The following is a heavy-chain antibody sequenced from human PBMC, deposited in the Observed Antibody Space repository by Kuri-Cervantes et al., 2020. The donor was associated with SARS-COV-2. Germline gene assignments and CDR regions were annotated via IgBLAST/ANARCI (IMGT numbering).Heavy chain of an antibody. CDR3: ARDSLAVAGTLVD. Sequence: SVKVSCKASGGTFSSYAISWVRQAPGQGLEWMGGIIPIFGTANYAQKFQGRVTITADESTSTAYMELSSLRSEDTAVYYCARDSLAVAGTLVDWGQGTLVTVSS. D-gene: IGHD6-19*01. CDR1: GGTFSSYA. V-gene: IGHV1-69*13. CDR2: IIPIFGTA. J-gene: IGHJ4*02.